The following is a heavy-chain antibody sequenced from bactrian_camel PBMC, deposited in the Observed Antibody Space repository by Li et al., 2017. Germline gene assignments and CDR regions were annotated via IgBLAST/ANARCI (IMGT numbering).Heavy chain of an antibody. CDR3: VRDSTGRFQGSFGL. V-gene: IGHV3S1*01. J-gene: IGHJ6*01. CDR2: LKSEGDGI. CDR1: GLTFSSYW. D-gene: IGHD7*01. Sequence: VQLVESGGGLVQPEGSLRLSCAASGLTFSSYWIFWVRQAPGKGLEWVSALKSEGDGIYYADSVKGRFTICRDNAKNTVYLQLNSLKTEDMAMYYCVRDSTGRFQGSFGLWGQGTQVTVS.